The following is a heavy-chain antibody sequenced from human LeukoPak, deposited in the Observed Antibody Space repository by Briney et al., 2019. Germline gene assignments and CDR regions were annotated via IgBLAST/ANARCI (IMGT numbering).Heavy chain of an antibody. Sequence: GGSLRLSCAASGFTFSTYSMNWVRQAPGKGLEWVSSISTGSSYIYYADSVKGRFTISRDNAKNSLYLQMNSLRAEDTAVYYCARVRGNSPGGLFDYWGQGTLVTVSS. V-gene: IGHV3-21*01. CDR3: ARVRGNSPGGLFDY. D-gene: IGHD4-23*01. CDR2: ISTGSSYI. CDR1: GFTFSTYS. J-gene: IGHJ4*02.